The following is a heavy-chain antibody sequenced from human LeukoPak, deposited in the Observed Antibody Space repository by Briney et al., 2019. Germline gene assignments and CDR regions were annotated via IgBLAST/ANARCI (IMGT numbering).Heavy chain of an antibody. CDR1: GYTFTSYG. V-gene: IGHV1-18*01. CDR2: ISAYNGNT. Sequence: ASVKVCCKASGYTFTSYGISWVRQAPGQGLEWMGWISAYNGNTNYAQKLQGRVTMTTDTSTSTAYMELRSLRSDDTAVYYCARAGHTYYDFWSGYNWFDPWGQGTLVTVSS. D-gene: IGHD3-3*01. J-gene: IGHJ5*02. CDR3: ARAGHTYYDFWSGYNWFDP.